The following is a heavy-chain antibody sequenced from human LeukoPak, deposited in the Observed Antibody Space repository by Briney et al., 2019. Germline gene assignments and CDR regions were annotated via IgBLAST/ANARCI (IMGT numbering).Heavy chain of an antibody. CDR1: GFTFSSYA. J-gene: IGHJ3*02. Sequence: GGSLRLSCAASGFTFSSYAMSWVRQAPGKGLEWVSAISGNSGSTYYADSVKGRFTISRDNSKNTLYLQMNSLRAEDTAVYYCAKAPPLFSAFDIWGQGTMVTVSS. V-gene: IGHV3-23*01. CDR3: AKAPPLFSAFDI. CDR2: ISGNSGST. D-gene: IGHD3-9*01.